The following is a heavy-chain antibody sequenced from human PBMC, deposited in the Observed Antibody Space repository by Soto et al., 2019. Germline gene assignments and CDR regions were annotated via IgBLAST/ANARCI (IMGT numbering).Heavy chain of an antibody. J-gene: IGHJ4*02. CDR3: ARRASRVRLEYYFDY. Sequence: PSETLSLTCTVSGGSISSSSYYWGWIRQPPGKGLEWIGSIYYSGSTYYNPSLKSRVTISVDTSKNQFSLKLSSVTAADTAVYYCARRASRVRLEYYFDYWGQGTLVTVSS. CDR1: GGSISSSSYY. D-gene: IGHD4-17*01. V-gene: IGHV4-39*01. CDR2: IYYSGST.